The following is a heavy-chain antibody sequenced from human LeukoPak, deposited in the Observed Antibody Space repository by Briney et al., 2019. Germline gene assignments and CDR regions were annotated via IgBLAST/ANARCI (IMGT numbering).Heavy chain of an antibody. CDR2: ISSSSSYI. J-gene: IGHJ4*02. Sequence: GGSLRLSCVASGFTFSSYNINWVRQAPGKGLEWVSSISSSSSYIYYADSVKGRFTISRDNAQNALFLQMDSLRVEDTAVYYCAAGTAADYWGQGTRVTVSS. CDR1: GFTFSSYN. CDR3: AAGTAADY. V-gene: IGHV3-21*04. D-gene: IGHD6-13*01.